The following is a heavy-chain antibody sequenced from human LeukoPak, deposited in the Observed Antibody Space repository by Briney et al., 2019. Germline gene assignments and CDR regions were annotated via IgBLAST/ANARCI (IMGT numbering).Heavy chain of an antibody. D-gene: IGHD3-16*01. CDR1: GYSFSTYW. Sequence: GDSLKISCKGSGYSFSTYWIGWVRQMPGKGLEWMGIIYPGDSDSKYSRSFQGQVTTSADKSINTAYLQWSSLKASDSAMYYCARRLGGADVFDIWGQGTMVTVSS. CDR3: ARRLGGADVFDI. CDR2: IYPGDSDS. J-gene: IGHJ3*02. V-gene: IGHV5-51*01.